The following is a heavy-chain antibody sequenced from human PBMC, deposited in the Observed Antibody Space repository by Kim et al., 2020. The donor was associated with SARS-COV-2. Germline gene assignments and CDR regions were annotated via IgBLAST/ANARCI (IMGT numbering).Heavy chain of an antibody. CDR2: ISYDGSNK. Sequence: LSLTCAASGFTFSSYAMHWVRQAPGKGLEWVAVISYDGSNKYYADSVKGRFTISRDNSKNTLYLQMNSLRAEDTAVYYCARDQHYYDSSGYFDYWGQ. V-gene: IGHV3-30*04. CDR1: GFTFSSYA. CDR3: ARDQHYYDSSGYFDY. J-gene: IGHJ4*02. D-gene: IGHD3-22*01.